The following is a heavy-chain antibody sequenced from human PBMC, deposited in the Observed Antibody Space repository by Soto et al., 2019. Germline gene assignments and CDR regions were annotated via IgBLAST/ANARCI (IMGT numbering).Heavy chain of an antibody. V-gene: IGHV3-7*01. CDR2: TRQDGGQS. CDR1: GFTLSSYW. CDR3: VIDASTGWHFDS. D-gene: IGHD6-19*01. Sequence: PGGSLRLSCEASGFTLSSYWMSWIRQAPGKGLEWVANTRQDGGQSYLVDSVQGRFTISRDDAKNSVYLQMNSLRAEDTAVYYCVIDASTGWHFDSWGQGXLVTVYS. J-gene: IGHJ4*02.